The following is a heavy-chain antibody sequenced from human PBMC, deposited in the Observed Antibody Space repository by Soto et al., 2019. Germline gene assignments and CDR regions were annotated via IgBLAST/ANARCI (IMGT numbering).Heavy chain of an antibody. CDR2: IGTAGDT. V-gene: IGHV3-13*01. D-gene: IGHD3-10*01. CDR3: ARAKVLLWFGAPDYYYGMDV. J-gene: IGHJ6*02. Sequence: GGSLRLSCAASGFTFSSYDMPWVRQATGAGLEWVSAIGTAGDTYYPGSVKGRFTISRENAKNSLYLQMNSLRAGDTAVYYCARAKVLLWFGAPDYYYGMDVWGQGTTVTVS. CDR1: GFTFSSYD.